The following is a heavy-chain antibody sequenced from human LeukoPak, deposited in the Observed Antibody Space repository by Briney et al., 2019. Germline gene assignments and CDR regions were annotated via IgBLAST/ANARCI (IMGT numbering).Heavy chain of an antibody. J-gene: IGHJ4*02. CDR2: IRSKANSYAT. D-gene: IGHD4-17*01. V-gene: IGHV3-73*01. CDR3: TRAMTTVTTEDY. Sequence: PGGSLRLSXAASGFTFSGSAMHWVRQASGKGLEWVGRIRSKANSYATAYAAPVKGRFTISRDDSKNTACLQMNSLKTEDTAVYYCTRAMTTVTTEDYWGQGTLVTVSS. CDR1: GFTFSGSA.